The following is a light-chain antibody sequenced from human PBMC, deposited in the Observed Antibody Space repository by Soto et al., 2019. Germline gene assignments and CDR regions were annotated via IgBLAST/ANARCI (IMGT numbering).Light chain of an antibody. CDR1: QSISNW. V-gene: IGKV1-5*01. CDR3: QQYNSYS. J-gene: IGKJ1*01. CDR2: HAS. Sequence: IQLTQSPSTLPASVGDRVTLTCRASQSISNWLAWYQQKPGTAPKLLIYHASILETAVPSRFSGNGSGTEFTLTLSSLQLGDFATYYCQQYNSYSFGQGSRVEIK.